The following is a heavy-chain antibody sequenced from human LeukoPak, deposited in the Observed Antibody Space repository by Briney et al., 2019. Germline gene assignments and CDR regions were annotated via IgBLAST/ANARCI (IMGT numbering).Heavy chain of an antibody. CDR1: GASMRNFY. V-gene: IGHV4-59*01. D-gene: IGHD4-23*01. Sequence: SETLSLTCSVSGASMRNFYWSWIRQPPGEGLEWIGYIDYTGSTSYNPSLKSRVTISIDTSKNQFSLRLNSVAAADTAVYYCAGARWYYYYYMDVWGKGTTVTVSS. CDR2: IDYTGST. CDR3: AGARWYYYYYMDV. J-gene: IGHJ6*03.